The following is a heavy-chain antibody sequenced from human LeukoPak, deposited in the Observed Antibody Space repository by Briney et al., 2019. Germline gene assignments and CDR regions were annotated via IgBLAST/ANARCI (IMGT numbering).Heavy chain of an antibody. CDR3: ARLADSGHDGDY. J-gene: IGHJ4*02. D-gene: IGHD5-12*01. CDR2: IYYSGST. CDR1: GGSISSSSYY. Sequence: SETLSLTCTVSGGSISSSSYYWGWIRQPPGKGLEWIGSIYYSGSTYYNPSLKSRVTISVDTSKNQFSLKLSSVTAADTAVYYCARLADSGHDGDYWGQGTLVTVSS. V-gene: IGHV4-39*01.